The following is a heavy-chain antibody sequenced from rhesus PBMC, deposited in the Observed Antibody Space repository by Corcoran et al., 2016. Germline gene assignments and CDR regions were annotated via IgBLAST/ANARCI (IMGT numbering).Heavy chain of an antibody. V-gene: IGHV1-111*02. CDR1: GYTFTDYY. CDR3: AAAGGVWH. D-gene: IGHD2-39*02. J-gene: IGHJ4*01. Sequence: EVQLVQSGAEIKKPGASVKISCKASGYTFTDYYLHWVRQAPGKGLEWMGRVDPEDGEAIHAQNFQDRITITADTSTDTAYMELSSLRSEDTAVYYCAAAGGVWHWGQGVLVTVSS. CDR2: VDPEDGEA.